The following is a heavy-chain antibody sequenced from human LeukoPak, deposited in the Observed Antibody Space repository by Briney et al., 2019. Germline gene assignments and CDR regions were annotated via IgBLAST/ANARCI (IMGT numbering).Heavy chain of an antibody. D-gene: IGHD3/OR15-3a*01. J-gene: IGHJ6*03. Sequence: GGFLRLYWAAAGFNFSDYYMSWIGQAPGKGLAWVSYISSSGSTIYYADSVKGRFTISRDNAKNSLYLQMNSLRAEDTAVYYCARFGLEYYYYYMDVWGKGTTVTISS. CDR1: GFNFSDYY. CDR2: ISSSGSTI. CDR3: ARFGLEYYYYYMDV. V-gene: IGHV3-11*01.